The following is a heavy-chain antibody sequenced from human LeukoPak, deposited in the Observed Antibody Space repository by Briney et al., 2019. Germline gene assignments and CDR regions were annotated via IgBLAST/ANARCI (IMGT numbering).Heavy chain of an antibody. J-gene: IGHJ6*02. CDR1: GFTFNYYG. Sequence: RRSLRLSCAASGFTFNYYGIHWVRQAPGKGLEWVAVISFDGTNKYYTDSVKGRFTISRDNSKNTVNLQLNSLRVEDTAVYYCTKDPYSSTSSYYYAMDVWGQGTPVTVSS. D-gene: IGHD6-13*01. CDR3: TKDPYSSTSSYYYAMDV. CDR2: ISFDGTNK. V-gene: IGHV3-30*18.